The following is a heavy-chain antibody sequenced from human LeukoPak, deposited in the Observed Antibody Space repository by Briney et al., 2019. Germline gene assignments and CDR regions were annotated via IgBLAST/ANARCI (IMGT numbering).Heavy chain of an antibody. CDR1: GFTFSSDW. J-gene: IGHJ4*02. CDR3: ARDFYSSGWYGADY. V-gene: IGHV3-74*01. Sequence: GGSLRLSCAASGFTFSSDWTHWVRQTPGEGLVWVSRINADGSRTTYADSVKGRFTISRDNAKNTLYLQMNSLRVEDTAVYYCARDFYSSGWYGADYWGQGTLVTVSS. CDR2: INADGSRT. D-gene: IGHD6-19*01.